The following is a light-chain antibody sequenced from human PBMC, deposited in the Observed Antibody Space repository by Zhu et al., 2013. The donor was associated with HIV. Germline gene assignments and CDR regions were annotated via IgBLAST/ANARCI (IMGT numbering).Light chain of an antibody. CDR2: EAS. Sequence: DTQMTQSPSSLSASVGDRVTITCRASEGIGNDLGWFQQKPGKAPKRLIYEASTLQSGVPSRFSGSGSGTEFTLTISSLQPEDFAIYHCLQHKSYPITFGQGTRLEIK. J-gene: IGKJ5*01. CDR1: EGIGND. V-gene: IGKV1-17*01. CDR3: LQHKSYPIT.